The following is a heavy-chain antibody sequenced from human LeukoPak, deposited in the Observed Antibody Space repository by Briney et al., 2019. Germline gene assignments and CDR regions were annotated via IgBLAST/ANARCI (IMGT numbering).Heavy chain of an antibody. CDR2: INPKNGGT. V-gene: IGHV1-2*02. J-gene: IGHJ4*02. CDR3: VVSIQAAAIPAFDS. CDR1: GYNFAHN. D-gene: IGHD6-25*01. Sequence: GASVKVSCKASGYNFAHNIHWVRQAPGQGHEFMGWINPKNGGTKYAQNFQGRVTMTRDPSISTVYMELSSLGSDDTAVYYCVVSIQAAAIPAFDSWGQGTLVTVSS.